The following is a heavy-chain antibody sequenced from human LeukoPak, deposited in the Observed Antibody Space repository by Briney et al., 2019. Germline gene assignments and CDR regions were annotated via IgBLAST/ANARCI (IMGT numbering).Heavy chain of an antibody. CDR2: ISGSGGST. CDR3: AKTKEYHYYYYMDV. CDR1: GFTFSSYA. V-gene: IGHV3-23*01. Sequence: GSLRLSCAAYGFTFSSYAMSWVRQAPGKGLEWVSAISGSGGSTYYADSVKGRFTISRDNSKNTLYLQMNSLRAEDTAVYHCAKTKEYHYYYYMDVWGKGTTVTVSS. J-gene: IGHJ6*03.